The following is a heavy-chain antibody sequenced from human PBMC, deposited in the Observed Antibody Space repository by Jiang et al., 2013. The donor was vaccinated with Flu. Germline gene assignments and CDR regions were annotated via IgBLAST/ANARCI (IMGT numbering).Heavy chain of an antibody. V-gene: IGHV3-23*01. CDR3: AKVLFYYDSSGYSAFDY. D-gene: IGHD3-22*01. J-gene: IGHJ4*02. CDR2: ISGSGGST. Sequence: VQLLESGGGLVQPGGSLRLSCAASGFTFSSYAMSWVRQAPGKGLEWVSAISGSGGSTYYADSVKGRFTISRDNSKNTLYLQMNSLRAEDTAVYYCAKVLFYYDSSGYSAFDYWGQGTLVTVSS. CDR1: GFTFSSYA.